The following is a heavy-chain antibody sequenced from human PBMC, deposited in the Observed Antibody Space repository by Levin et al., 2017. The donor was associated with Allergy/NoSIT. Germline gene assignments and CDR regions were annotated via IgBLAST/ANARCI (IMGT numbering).Heavy chain of an antibody. CDR2: VSDDGNNK. Sequence: PGGSLRLSCAASGFSFSSYSMHWVRQAPGKGLEWVAGVSDDGNNKYYADSVQGRLTISRDNSKNTLYLQMNSLRPEDTAVYFCANSGNFYWYFDLWGRGTLVTVSS. D-gene: IGHD1-26*01. CDR1: GFSFSSYS. CDR3: ANSGNFYWYFDL. V-gene: IGHV3-30-3*01. J-gene: IGHJ2*01.